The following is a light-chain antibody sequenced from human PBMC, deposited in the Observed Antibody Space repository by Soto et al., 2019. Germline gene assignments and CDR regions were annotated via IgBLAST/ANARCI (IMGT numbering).Light chain of an antibody. CDR2: GAS. J-gene: IGKJ4*01. CDR1: QSVSSSY. V-gene: IGKV3D-20*02. Sequence: EIVLTQSPGTLSLSPGEGATLSCRASQSVSSSYIAWYQQRPGQTPSLLIYGASTRATGIPDRFSGSGSGTDFTLTISSLEPEDFAVYFCQQRSNWLTFGGGTKVDI. CDR3: QQRSNWLT.